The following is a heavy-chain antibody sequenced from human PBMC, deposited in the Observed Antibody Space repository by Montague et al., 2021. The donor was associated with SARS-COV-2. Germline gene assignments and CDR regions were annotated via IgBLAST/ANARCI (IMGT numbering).Heavy chain of an antibody. Sequence: TLSLTCTVSGGSISSGGYYWSWIRQHPGKGLEWIGYIYYSGSPYYNPSLKSRVTISVDTSKNQFSLKLSSVTAADTAVYYCASTYGGKLGYYYYYMDVWGKGTMVTVSS. CDR3: ASTYGGKLGYYYYYMDV. CDR2: IYYSGSP. J-gene: IGHJ6*03. D-gene: IGHD4-23*01. CDR1: GGSISSGGYY. V-gene: IGHV4-31*03.